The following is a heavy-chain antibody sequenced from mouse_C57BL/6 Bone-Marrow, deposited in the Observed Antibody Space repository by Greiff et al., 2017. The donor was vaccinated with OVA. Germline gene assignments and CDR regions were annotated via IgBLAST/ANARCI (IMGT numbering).Heavy chain of an antibody. CDR2: IYPRSGNT. J-gene: IGHJ1*03. D-gene: IGHD1-1*01. CDR1: GYTFTSYG. CDR3: AREEILLWYFDV. Sequence: VKLQESGAELARPGASVKLSCKASGYTFTSYGISWVKQRTGQGLEWIGEIYPRSGNTYYNEKFKGKATLTADKSSSTAYMELRSLTSEDSAVYFCAREEILLWYFDVWGTGTTVTVSS. V-gene: IGHV1-81*01.